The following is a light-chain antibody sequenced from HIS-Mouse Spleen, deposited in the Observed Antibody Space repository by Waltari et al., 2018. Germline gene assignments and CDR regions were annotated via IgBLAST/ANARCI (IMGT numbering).Light chain of an antibody. J-gene: IGLJ2*01. CDR2: KDS. Sequence: SYELTQPPSVSVSPGQTARITCSGDALPKQYAYWYQQKPGQAPVLVIYKDSERPSGIPERFSGSSSGTTVTFTISGVQAEDEADYYCQSADSSGTYVFGGGTKLTVL. CDR1: ALPKQY. CDR3: QSADSSGTYV. V-gene: IGLV3-25*03.